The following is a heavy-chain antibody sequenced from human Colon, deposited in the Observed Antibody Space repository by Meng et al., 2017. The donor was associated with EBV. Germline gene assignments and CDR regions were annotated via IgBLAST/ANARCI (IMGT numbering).Heavy chain of an antibody. Sequence: QVQLQQWGAGLLKPSETLSRSCAVYGGCFRDYYLTWIRHPPGKGLEWIGEIDHRGNTKYNPSLKSRVTISLDTSKKQFSLKVSSVTAADSAVYYCARRGPSGNFSPWSQGALVTVSS. CDR3: ARRGPSGNFSP. D-gene: IGHD3-10*01. CDR2: IDHRGNT. J-gene: IGHJ5*02. CDR1: GGCFRDYY. V-gene: IGHV4-34*01.